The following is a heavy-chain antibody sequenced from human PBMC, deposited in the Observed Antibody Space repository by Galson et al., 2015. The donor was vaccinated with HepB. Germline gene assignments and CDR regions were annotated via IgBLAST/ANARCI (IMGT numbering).Heavy chain of an antibody. CDR1: GFTFSNYA. CDR2: ISNSGDST. J-gene: IGHJ4*02. Sequence: SLRLSCAVSGFTFSNYAVSWVRQAPGTGLEWVSTISNSGDSTYYADSVKGRFTISRDNSKNTLYLQMNSLRAEDTAFYYCARDFSGYDFGSWGRGTLLTVSS. CDR3: ARDFSGYDFGS. V-gene: IGHV3-23*01. D-gene: IGHD5-12*01.